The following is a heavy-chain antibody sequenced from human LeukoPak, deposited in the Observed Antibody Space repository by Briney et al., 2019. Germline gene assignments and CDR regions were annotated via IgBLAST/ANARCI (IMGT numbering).Heavy chain of an antibody. CDR1: GFTFSSYA. J-gene: IGHJ6*03. V-gene: IGHV3-30-3*01. CDR3: ARGVFRQLPSYYYYMDV. Sequence: GRSLRLSCAASGFTFSSYAMHWVRQAPGKGLEWVAVISYDGSNKYYADSVKGRFTISRDNSKNTLYLQMNSLRAEDTAVYYCARGVFRQLPSYYYYMDVWGKGTTVTVSS. CDR2: ISYDGSNK. D-gene: IGHD2-2*01.